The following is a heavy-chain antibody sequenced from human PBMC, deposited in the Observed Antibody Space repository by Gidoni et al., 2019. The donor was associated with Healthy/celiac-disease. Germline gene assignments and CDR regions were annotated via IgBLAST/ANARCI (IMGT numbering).Heavy chain of an antibody. CDR3: ARDHDLSREYYYYGMDV. D-gene: IGHD1-26*01. CDR1: GGSISSGSYY. CDR2: IYTSGST. Sequence: TRTVSGGSISSGSYYWSRIRQPAGKGLEWIGRIYTSGSTNYNPSLKSRVTISVDTSKNQFSLKLSSVTAADTAVYYCARDHDLSREYYYYGMDVWGQGTTVTVSS. J-gene: IGHJ6*02. V-gene: IGHV4-61*02.